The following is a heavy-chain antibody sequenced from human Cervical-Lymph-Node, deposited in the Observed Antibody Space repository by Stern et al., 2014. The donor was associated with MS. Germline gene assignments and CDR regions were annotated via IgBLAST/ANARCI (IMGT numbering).Heavy chain of an antibody. Sequence: QVQLVQSGAEVKDPGASVKVSCKASGYSFISHAMHWVRQAPGQTFGWMGWINGDNGNTKYSQKLQGRVTITRDKTTSTAYMELSSLTSEDTAVYYCARAGYCSPSTCSDAFDIWGQGTMVTVSS. D-gene: IGHD2-15*01. CDR1: GYSFISHA. CDR2: INGDNGNT. V-gene: IGHV1-3*01. J-gene: IGHJ3*02. CDR3: ARAGYCSPSTCSDAFDI.